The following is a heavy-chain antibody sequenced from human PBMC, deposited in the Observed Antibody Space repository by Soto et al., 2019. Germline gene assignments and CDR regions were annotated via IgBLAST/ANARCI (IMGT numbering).Heavy chain of an antibody. J-gene: IGHJ3*02. CDR3: ARDSPPDNWNHLQDDAFDI. Sequence: GGSLRLSCAASGFTFSSYSMNWVRQAPGKGLEWVSSISSSSSYIYYADSVKGRFTISRDNAKNSLYLQMNSLRAEDTAVYYCARDSPPDNWNHLQDDAFDIWGQGTMVTVSS. D-gene: IGHD1-20*01. V-gene: IGHV3-21*01. CDR1: GFTFSSYS. CDR2: ISSSSSYI.